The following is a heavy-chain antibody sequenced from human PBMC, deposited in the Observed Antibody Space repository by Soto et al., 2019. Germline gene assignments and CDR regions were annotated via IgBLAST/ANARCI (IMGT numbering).Heavy chain of an antibody. D-gene: IGHD5-18*01. Sequence: QVQLVQSGAEVKKPGASVKVSCKASGYTFTSYGISWVRQAPGQGLEWMGWINAYNGNTHYAQKRQGRVTMTTDTSTSTADMELRSLRSDDTAVYYCARDVGYGLIDYWGQGTLVTVSS. J-gene: IGHJ4*02. CDR1: GYTFTSYG. V-gene: IGHV1-18*01. CDR2: INAYNGNT. CDR3: ARDVGYGLIDY.